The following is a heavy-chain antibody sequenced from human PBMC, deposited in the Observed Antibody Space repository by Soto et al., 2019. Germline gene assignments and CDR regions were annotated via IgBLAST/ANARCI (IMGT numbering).Heavy chain of an antibody. CDR3: ARDSGSGWYRDAFDI. V-gene: IGHV1-2*04. CDR1: GYTFTGYY. J-gene: IGHJ3*02. CDR2: INPNSGGT. Sequence: ASVKVSCKASGYTFTGYYMHWVRQAPGQGLEWMGWINPNSGGTNYAQKFQGWVTMTRDTSISTAYMELSRLRSDDTAVYYCARDSGSGWYRDAFDIWGQGTMVTVSS. D-gene: IGHD6-19*01.